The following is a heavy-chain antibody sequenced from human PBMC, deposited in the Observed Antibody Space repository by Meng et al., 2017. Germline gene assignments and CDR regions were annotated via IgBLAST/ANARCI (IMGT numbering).Heavy chain of an antibody. CDR3: ASSGYSYGYRFDY. CDR2: INHSGST. D-gene: IGHD5-18*01. CDR1: GGSFSGYY. Sequence: QVQLQQWGGGLLKPSETLSLTCAVYGGSFSGYYWSWIRQPPGKGLEWIGEINHSGSTNYNPSLKSRVTISVDTSKNQFSLKLSSVTAADTAVYYCASSGYSYGYRFDYWGQGTLVTVSS. V-gene: IGHV4-34*01. J-gene: IGHJ4*02.